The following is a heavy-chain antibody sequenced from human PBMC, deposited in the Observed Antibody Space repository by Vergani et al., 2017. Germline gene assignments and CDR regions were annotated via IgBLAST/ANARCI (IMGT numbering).Heavy chain of an antibody. D-gene: IGHD3-22*01. Sequence: QVQLQESGPGLVKPSQTLSLTCSVSGDSISSGVYYLNWIRQHPGKGLEWIGYIYSTGSTHHNPSLRRRINMSVDTSKNQFSLKLNSVTAADTAMYYCARMGGYDEGDAFRIGYFDSWGPGSLVTVSS. V-gene: IGHV4-31*03. CDR1: GDSISSGVYY. CDR3: ARMGGYDEGDAFRIGYFDS. CDR2: IYSTGST. J-gene: IGHJ4*02.